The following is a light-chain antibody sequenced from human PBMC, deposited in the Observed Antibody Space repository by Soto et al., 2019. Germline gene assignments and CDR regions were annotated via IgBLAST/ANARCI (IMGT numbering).Light chain of an antibody. CDR1: SSDVGGSKY. Sequence: SALTQPPSASGSPGQSVSISCSGGSSDVGGSKYVSWSQVKPGKAPKLIIYEVHRRPEGAPYRFSGSKSGYTACLTVSGLQAEDEGDYSCFSYAGSKSFVFGSRSKVTVL. CDR2: EVH. CDR3: FSYAGSKSFV. V-gene: IGLV2-8*01. J-gene: IGLJ1*01.